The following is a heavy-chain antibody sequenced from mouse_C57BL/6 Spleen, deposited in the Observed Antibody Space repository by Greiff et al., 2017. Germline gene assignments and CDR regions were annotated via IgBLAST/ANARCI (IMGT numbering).Heavy chain of an antibody. CDR1: GFNIKDDY. CDR3: TTGGSYAMDY. D-gene: IGHD1-1*01. CDR2: IDPENGDT. V-gene: IGHV14-4*01. J-gene: IGHJ4*01. Sequence: EVMLVESGAELVRPGASVKLSCTASGFNIKDDYMHWVKQRPEQGLEWIGWIDPENGDTEYASKFQGKATITADTSSNTAYLQLSSLTSEDTAVYYCTTGGSYAMDYWGQGTSVTVSS.